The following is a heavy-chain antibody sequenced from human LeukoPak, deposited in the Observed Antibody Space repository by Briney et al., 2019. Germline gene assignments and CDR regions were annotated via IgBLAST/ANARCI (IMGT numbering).Heavy chain of an antibody. Sequence: GASVKVSCNASGYTINRCYMHWVRQAPGQGLEWMGIINPSGGSTNYARKFQGRVTMTRDTSTSTIYMELSSLRFEDTAVYYCARSMTTVVTPFDSGPIYYWGQGTLVTISS. CDR2: INPSGGST. V-gene: IGHV1-46*02. CDR1: GYTINRCY. D-gene: IGHD4-23*01. CDR3: ARSMTTVVTPFDSGPIYY. J-gene: IGHJ4*02.